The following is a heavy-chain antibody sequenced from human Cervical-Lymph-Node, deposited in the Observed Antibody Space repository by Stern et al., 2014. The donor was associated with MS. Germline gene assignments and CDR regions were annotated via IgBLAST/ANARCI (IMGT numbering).Heavy chain of an antibody. Sequence: QVQLGQSGAEVKKPGSSVKVSCKASGDTFSSYAINWVRQVPGQGLEWMGGITPVFGTTNYAQKFQGRVTITADKSTNTADMELMTRRSEDTAVYYCARGGGLVGYFDYWGQGTLVSVSS. J-gene: IGHJ4*02. V-gene: IGHV1-69*06. CDR2: ITPVFGTT. D-gene: IGHD1-26*01. CDR1: GDTFSSYA. CDR3: ARGGGLVGYFDY.